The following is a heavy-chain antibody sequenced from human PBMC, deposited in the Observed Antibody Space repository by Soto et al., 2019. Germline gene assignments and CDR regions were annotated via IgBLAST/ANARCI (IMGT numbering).Heavy chain of an antibody. CDR2: IIPILGIA. V-gene: IGHV1-69*02. Sequence: QVQLVQSGAKVKKPGSSVKVSCKASGGTFSSYTISWVRQAPGQGLEWMGRIIPILGIANYAQKFQGRVTITADKSTSTAYMELSSLRSEDTAVYYCARGAADDAFDIWGQGTMVTVSS. CDR1: GGTFSSYT. D-gene: IGHD2-15*01. CDR3: ARGAADDAFDI. J-gene: IGHJ3*02.